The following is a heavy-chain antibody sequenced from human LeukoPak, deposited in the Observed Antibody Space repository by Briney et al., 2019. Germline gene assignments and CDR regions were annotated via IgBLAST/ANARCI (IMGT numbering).Heavy chain of an antibody. CDR2: IYCSGST. V-gene: IGHV4-61*01. J-gene: IGHJ6*02. CDR3: ARDHRDGSGSYYSLYYYYGMDV. D-gene: IGHD3-10*01. CDR1: GYSISSGYY. Sequence: SETLSLTCTVSGYSISSGYYWGWIRQPPGKGLEWIGYIYCSGSTNYNPSLKSRVTISVDTSKNQFSLKLSSVTAADTAVYYCARDHRDGSGSYYSLYYYYGMDVWGQGTTVTVSS.